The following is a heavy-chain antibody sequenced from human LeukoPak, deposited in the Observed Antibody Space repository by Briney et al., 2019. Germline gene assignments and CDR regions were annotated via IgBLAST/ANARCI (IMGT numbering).Heavy chain of an antibody. V-gene: IGHV1-8*01. Sequence: ASVKVSCKASGYTFTSYDINWVRQATGQGLEWMGWMNPNSGNTGYAQKFQGRVTMTRNTSISTAYMELSSLRSEDTAVYYCARDQGLYYYDSSGLDYWGQGTLVTVSS. CDR1: GYTFTSYD. J-gene: IGHJ4*02. CDR3: ARDQGLYYYDSSGLDY. D-gene: IGHD3-22*01. CDR2: MNPNSGNT.